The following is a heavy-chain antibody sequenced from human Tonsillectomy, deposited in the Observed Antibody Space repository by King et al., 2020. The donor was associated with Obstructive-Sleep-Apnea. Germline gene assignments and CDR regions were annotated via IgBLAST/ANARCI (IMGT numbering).Heavy chain of an antibody. V-gene: IGHV3-23*04. J-gene: IGHJ4*01. D-gene: IGHD5-18*01. CDR1: RFTFSDSA. Sequence: EVQLVESGGGLVQPGGSLRLSCAASRFTFSDSAMNWVRQAPGQGLERVSGLSDSGAGTFYADSVKGRFTISRDNSKNTLYLQMNSLRAEDTAVYYCARIGYGLGGALDYWGQGTLVTVSS. CDR2: LSDSGAGT. CDR3: ARIGYGLGGALDY.